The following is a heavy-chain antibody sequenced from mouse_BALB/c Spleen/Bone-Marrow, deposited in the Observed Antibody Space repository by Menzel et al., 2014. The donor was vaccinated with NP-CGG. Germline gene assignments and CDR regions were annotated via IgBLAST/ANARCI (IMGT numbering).Heavy chain of an antibody. D-gene: IGHD2-4*01. CDR3: ARSTMRGAMDY. V-gene: IGHV3-2*02. J-gene: IGHJ4*01. Sequence: EVQLQQSGPGLVKPSQSLSLTCTVTGYSITSDYAWNRIRQFPGNKLEWMGYITYSDNTNYNPSLKSRISITRDASKNQFFLQLNSVTTEDTATYYCARSTMRGAMDYWGQGTSVTDSS. CDR1: GYSITSDYA. CDR2: ITYSDNT.